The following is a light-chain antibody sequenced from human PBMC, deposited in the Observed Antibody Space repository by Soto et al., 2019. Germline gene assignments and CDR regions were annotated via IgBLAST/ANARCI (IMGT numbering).Light chain of an antibody. CDR3: QQFNSYTIT. CDR2: KAS. V-gene: IGKV1-5*03. CDR1: QTISSW. Sequence: DIQMTQSPSTLSGSVGDRVTITCRASQTISSWLAWYQQKPGKAPKLLSYKASTLKSGVPSRLSGSGYGTELTITIGGLQHDDFETYYCQQFNSYTITFGHGTRLEIK. J-gene: IGKJ5*01.